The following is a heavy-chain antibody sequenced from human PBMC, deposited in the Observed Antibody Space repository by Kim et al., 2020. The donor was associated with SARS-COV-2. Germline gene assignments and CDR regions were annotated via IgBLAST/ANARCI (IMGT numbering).Heavy chain of an antibody. D-gene: IGHD6-13*01. Sequence: GGSLRLSCAASGLTFSSYAMNWVRQAPGRRLEWVSTIGGSGGSTFYSGSVKGRFTISRDDSKNTLYLQMNSLRAEDTAVYYCAKALSSSTYSGMDVWG. J-gene: IGHJ6*02. CDR2: IGGSGGST. CDR3: AKALSSSTYSGMDV. CDR1: GLTFSSYA. V-gene: IGHV3-23*01.